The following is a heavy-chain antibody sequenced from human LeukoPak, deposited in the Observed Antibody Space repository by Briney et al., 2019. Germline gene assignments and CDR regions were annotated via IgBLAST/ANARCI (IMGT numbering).Heavy chain of an antibody. J-gene: IGHJ5*02. CDR2: INHSGRT. D-gene: IGHD3-10*01. CDR1: GVSLNGYY. V-gene: IGHV4-34*01. CDR3: ARAYYSTSWFPH. Sequence: SETLSLTCAVSGVSLNGYYWGWLRQTPGKGLEWIGEINHSGRTNYNPSLKSRVTISADTSKNQFSLELRSVTAADTAVYYCARAYYSTSWFPHWGQGALVTVSS.